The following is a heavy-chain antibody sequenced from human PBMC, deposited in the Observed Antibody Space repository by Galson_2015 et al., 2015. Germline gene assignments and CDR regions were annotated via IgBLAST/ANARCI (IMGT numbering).Heavy chain of an antibody. V-gene: IGHV3-53*01. CDR1: GFTVSSNY. J-gene: IGHJ6*02. CDR2: IYSGGST. CDR3: ASGATQGYYYGMDV. Sequence: SLRLSCAASGFTVSSNYMSWVRQAPGKGLEWVSVIYSGGSTYYADSVKGRFTISRDNSKNTLYLQMNSLRAEDTAVYYCASGATQGYYYGMDVWGQGTTVTVSS. D-gene: IGHD2-15*01.